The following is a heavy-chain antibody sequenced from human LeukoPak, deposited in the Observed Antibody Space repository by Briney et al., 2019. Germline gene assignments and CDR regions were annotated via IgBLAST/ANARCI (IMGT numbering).Heavy chain of an antibody. D-gene: IGHD6-6*01. Sequence: GGSLRLSCVASGFTFDSYAMSWVRQAPGKGLEWVSYVSSGSTTIYCADSVKGRFSVSRDNAKNSLYLQMNSLRAEDTAVYYCARLASLGSFDHWGQGTLVTVSS. CDR2: VSSGSTTI. J-gene: IGHJ4*02. CDR1: GFTFDSYA. V-gene: IGHV3-48*01. CDR3: ARLASLGSFDH.